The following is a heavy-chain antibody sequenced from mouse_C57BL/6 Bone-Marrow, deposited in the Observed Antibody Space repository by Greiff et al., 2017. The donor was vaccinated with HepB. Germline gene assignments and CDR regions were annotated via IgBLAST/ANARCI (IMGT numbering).Heavy chain of an antibody. J-gene: IGHJ1*03. Sequence: EVKLMEPGGDLVKPGASLKLSCAASGFTFSSYGMSWVRQTPDKSLEWVATISSGGSYTYYPDSVKGRFTITRDNAKNTLYLQMSSLTSEDTAMYYCARDDDYGAFDVWGTGTTVTVSS. CDR2: ISSGGSYT. CDR3: ARDDDYGAFDV. D-gene: IGHD2-4*01. CDR1: GFTFSSYG. V-gene: IGHV5-6*01.